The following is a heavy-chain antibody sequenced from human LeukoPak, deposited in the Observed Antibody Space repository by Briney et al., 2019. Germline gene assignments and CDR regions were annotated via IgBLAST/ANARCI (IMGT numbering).Heavy chain of an antibody. CDR3: ARNITSLIPAGYFDY. Sequence: PSEALSLTCTVPGGSIGSGRYYWAWIRQPPGKGLEWIGSIYNSWSTSYNPSLKSRVAMSVDTSKNQFSLRLSSVTAADTAVYYCARNITSLIPAGYFDYWGQGTLVAVSS. J-gene: IGHJ4*02. CDR1: GGSIGSGRYY. V-gene: IGHV4-39*01. CDR2: IYNSWST. D-gene: IGHD2-2*01.